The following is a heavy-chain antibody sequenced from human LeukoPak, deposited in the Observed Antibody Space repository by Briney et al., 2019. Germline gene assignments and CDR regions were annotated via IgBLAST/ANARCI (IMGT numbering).Heavy chain of an antibody. Sequence: PGGSLRLSCAASGFTFSNAWMSWARQAPGKGLEWVGRIKSKTDGGTTDYAAPVKGRFTISRDDSKNTLFLQMNSLKTEDTAVYYCTTDHDNSSWTFIYWGQGTLVTASS. D-gene: IGHD6-13*01. V-gene: IGHV3-15*01. CDR2: IKSKTDGGTT. J-gene: IGHJ4*02. CDR1: GFTFSNAW. CDR3: TTDHDNSSWTFIY.